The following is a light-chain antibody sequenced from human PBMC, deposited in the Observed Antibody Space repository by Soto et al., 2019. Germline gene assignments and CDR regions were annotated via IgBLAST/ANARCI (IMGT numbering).Light chain of an antibody. V-gene: IGKV3-11*01. CDR3: QQRRSWPIT. CDR2: DAS. Sequence: EIVLTQSPATLSLSPGERAILSCRASQSLDIYLAWYQQIPGQAPRLLIYDASNRATGISARFSGSGSGTDFTLTISSLEPEDFAVYYCQQRRSWPITFGQGTRLEMK. J-gene: IGKJ5*01. CDR1: QSLDIY.